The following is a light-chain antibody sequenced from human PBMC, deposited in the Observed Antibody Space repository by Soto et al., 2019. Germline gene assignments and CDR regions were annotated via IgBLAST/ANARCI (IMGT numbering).Light chain of an antibody. V-gene: IGKV3-15*01. Sequence: DIVMTQSPATLSMSPGERATLSCRASQSVSNNLAWYQQKPGQAPWLLIYGASTRATGIPARFSGSGSGTEFTLPLSSLQSEDFAIYYCQQYNNWPRTFGQGTKVEI. CDR3: QQYNNWPRT. CDR2: GAS. CDR1: QSVSNN. J-gene: IGKJ1*01.